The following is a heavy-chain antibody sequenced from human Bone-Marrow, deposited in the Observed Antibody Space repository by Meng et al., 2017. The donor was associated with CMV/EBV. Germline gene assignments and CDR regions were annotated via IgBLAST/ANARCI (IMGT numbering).Heavy chain of an antibody. V-gene: IGHV1-18*01. CDR1: GYTFTSYG. Sequence: ASVKVSCKASGYTFTSYGISWVRQAPGQGLEWMGWNSAYNGNTNYAQKFQGRVTMTTDTSTSTAYMELRSLRSDDTAVYYCARSPVLDIVVVPAAIDYYGMDVWGQGTTVTVSS. CDR3: ARSPVLDIVVVPAAIDYYGMDV. D-gene: IGHD2-2*02. CDR2: NSAYNGNT. J-gene: IGHJ6*01.